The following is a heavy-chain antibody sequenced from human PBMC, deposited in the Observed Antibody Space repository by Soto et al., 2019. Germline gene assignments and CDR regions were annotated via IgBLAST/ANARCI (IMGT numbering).Heavy chain of an antibody. D-gene: IGHD3-16*01. CDR2: IWHDGGNK. CDR1: GFTFSSYG. Sequence: QVQLVESGGGVVQPGRSLRLSCAASGFTFSSYGMHWVRQAPGKGLEWVAFIWHDGGNKFYAESVKGRFTISRDNSKNTLYLQMTSLSAEDTAMYYCARDGDVNTGFGKDYWGQVTLVTVSS. CDR3: ARDGDVNTGFGKDY. J-gene: IGHJ4*02. V-gene: IGHV3-33*01.